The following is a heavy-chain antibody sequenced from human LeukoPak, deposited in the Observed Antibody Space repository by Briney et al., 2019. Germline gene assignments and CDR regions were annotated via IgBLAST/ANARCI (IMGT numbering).Heavy chain of an antibody. D-gene: IGHD2-2*01. V-gene: IGHV4-34*01. CDR1: GGSYSGYY. Sequence: PSETLSLTCAVYGGSYSGYYWSWIRQPPGKGLEWIGEINHSGSTNYNPSLKSRVTISVDTSKNQFSLKLSSVTAADTAVYYCAGAGYCSSTSCPRGWFDPWGQGTLVTVSS. CDR2: INHSGST. J-gene: IGHJ5*02. CDR3: AGAGYCSSTSCPRGWFDP.